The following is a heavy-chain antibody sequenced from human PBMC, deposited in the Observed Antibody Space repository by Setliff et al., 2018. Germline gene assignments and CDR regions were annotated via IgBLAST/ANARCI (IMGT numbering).Heavy chain of an antibody. V-gene: IGHV1-2*02. D-gene: IGHD2-15*01. CDR3: ERLVRHCTRISCQRTSEADL. CDR2: INPISGGA. Sequence: ASVKVSCKASGYTFAGYYMHWVRQTPGQGLEWMGWINPISGGANYAQKFQDRLSMTTDTSTSTAYMELRSLRADDTAVYYCERLVRHCTRISCQRTSEADLWGQGTQVTVSS. CDR1: GYTFAGYY. J-gene: IGHJ5*02.